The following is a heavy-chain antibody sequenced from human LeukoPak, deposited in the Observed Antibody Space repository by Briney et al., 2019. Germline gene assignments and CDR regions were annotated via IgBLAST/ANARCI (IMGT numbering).Heavy chain of an antibody. V-gene: IGHV4-30-4*01. J-gene: IGHJ4*02. CDR2: IYYSGST. D-gene: IGHD3-9*01. CDR1: GGSISSGDYY. Sequence: NPSQTLSLTCTVSGGSISSGDYYWSWIRQPPGKGLEWIGYIYYSGSTYYNPSLKSRVTISVDTSKNQFSLKLSSVTAADTAVYYCARVYYDILTGYYIFDDWGQGTLVTVSS. CDR3: ARVYYDILTGYYIFDD.